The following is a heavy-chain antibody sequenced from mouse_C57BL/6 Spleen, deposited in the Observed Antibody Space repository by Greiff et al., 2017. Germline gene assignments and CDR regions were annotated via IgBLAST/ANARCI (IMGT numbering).Heavy chain of an antibody. CDR1: GYTFTSYW. CDR2: IHPNSGST. CDR3: ARYYGSSYGFDY. D-gene: IGHD1-1*01. V-gene: IGHV1-64*01. Sequence: VQLQQPGAELVKPGASVKLSCKASGYTFTSYWMHWVKQRPGQGLEWIGMIHPNSGSTNYNEKFKSKATLTVDKSSSTAYMQLSSLTSEDSAVYYCARYYGSSYGFDYWGQGTTLTVSS. J-gene: IGHJ2*01.